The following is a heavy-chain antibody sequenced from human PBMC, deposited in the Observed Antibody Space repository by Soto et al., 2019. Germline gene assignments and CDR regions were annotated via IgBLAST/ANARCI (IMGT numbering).Heavy chain of an antibody. D-gene: IGHD3-10*01. Sequence: ASVKVSCKASGYTFTSYGISWVRQAPGQGLEWMGWISAYNGNTNYAQKLQGRVTMTTDTSTSTAYMELRSLRSDDTAVYFCARSLGYYGSGSYYTAPLYYYGMDVWGQGTTVTVSS. CDR3: ARSLGYYGSGSYYTAPLYYYGMDV. J-gene: IGHJ6*02. CDR1: GYTFTSYG. V-gene: IGHV1-18*01. CDR2: ISAYNGNT.